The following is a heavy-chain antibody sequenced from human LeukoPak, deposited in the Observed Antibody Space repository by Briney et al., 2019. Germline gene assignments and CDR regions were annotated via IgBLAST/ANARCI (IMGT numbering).Heavy chain of an antibody. CDR3: ARRNVPGGGNWFDP. CDR2: IYHTGTT. V-gene: IGHV4-39*02. J-gene: IGHJ5*02. Sequence: SETLSLTCTVSGDSITNARSYWGWIRQPPGKGLEWIGAIYHTGTTYYKSSLKSRAAISLDMSKNHLSLRLNSVTAEGTAICSCARRNVPGGGNWFDPWGQGTLVVVSS. CDR1: GDSITNARSY. D-gene: IGHD3-10*01.